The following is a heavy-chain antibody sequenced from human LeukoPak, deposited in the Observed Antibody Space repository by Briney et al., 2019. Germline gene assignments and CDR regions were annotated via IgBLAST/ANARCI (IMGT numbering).Heavy chain of an antibody. J-gene: IGHJ5*02. Sequence: ASVKVSCKASGYTFTGYYMHWVRQAPGQGLEWMGWINPNSGGTNCAQKFQGRVTMTRDTSISTAYMELSRLRSDDTAVYYCARRELALGDWFDPWGQGTLVTVSS. D-gene: IGHD6-6*01. V-gene: IGHV1-2*02. CDR2: INPNSGGT. CDR1: GYTFTGYY. CDR3: ARRELALGDWFDP.